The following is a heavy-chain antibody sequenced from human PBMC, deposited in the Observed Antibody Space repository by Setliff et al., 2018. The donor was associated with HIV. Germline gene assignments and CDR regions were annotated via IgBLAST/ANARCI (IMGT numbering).Heavy chain of an antibody. J-gene: IGHJ4*02. V-gene: IGHV2-5*02. Sequence: SGPTLVNPTQTLTLTCTFSGFSLSTGGVGLGWLRQPPGKAPECLGIIYWDDNKRYNPSLQDRLTITKDAFRHQVVLTMTNMAPVDTGTYYCAHSRMGVSGWPVFDSWGQGTLVTVSS. CDR2: IYWDDNK. CDR3: AHSRMGVSGWPVFDS. CDR1: GFSLSTGGVG. D-gene: IGHD3-16*01.